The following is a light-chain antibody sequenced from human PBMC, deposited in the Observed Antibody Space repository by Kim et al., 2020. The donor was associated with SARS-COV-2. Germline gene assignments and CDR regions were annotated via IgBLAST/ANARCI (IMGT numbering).Light chain of an antibody. V-gene: IGLV1-44*01. CDR1: RSNIGRNV. CDR2: NDN. J-gene: IGLJ2*01. CDR3: AVWDDSLDVV. Sequence: ELTQPPSASGTPGQSVIISCSGSRSNIGRNVLTWYQQVPGTAPKLLIYNDNERPSGVPHRFSASKSDTSASLAISGLQSEDEADYYCAVWDDSLDVVFGGGTQLTVL.